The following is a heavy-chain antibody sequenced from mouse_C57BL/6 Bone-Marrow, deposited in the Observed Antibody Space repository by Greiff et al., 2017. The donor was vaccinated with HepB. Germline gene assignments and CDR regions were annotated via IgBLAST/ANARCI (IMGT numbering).Heavy chain of an antibody. J-gene: IGHJ2*01. V-gene: IGHV14-2*01. D-gene: IGHD3-2*02. CDR3: ARRRDSSGLYFDY. Sequence: QRTEQGLEWIGRIDPEDGETKYAPKFQGKATITADTSSNTAYLQLSSLTSEDTAVYYCARRRDSSGLYFDYWGQGTTLTVSS. CDR2: IDPEDGET.